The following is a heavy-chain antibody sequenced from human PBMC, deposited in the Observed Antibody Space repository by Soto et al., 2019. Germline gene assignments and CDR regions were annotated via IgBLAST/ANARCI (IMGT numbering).Heavy chain of an antibody. D-gene: IGHD3-10*01. Sequence: GGSVRLSCSVSGFTFSSYTMHWVRQAPGKGLEWVAVISYDGSNKYYTDSVKGRFTISRDNSKNTLFLHMNSLRAEDTAVYHCASAYGSGSYFDYWGQGTLVTVSS. CDR1: GFTFSSYT. J-gene: IGHJ4*02. CDR2: ISYDGSNK. V-gene: IGHV3-30-3*01. CDR3: ASAYGSGSYFDY.